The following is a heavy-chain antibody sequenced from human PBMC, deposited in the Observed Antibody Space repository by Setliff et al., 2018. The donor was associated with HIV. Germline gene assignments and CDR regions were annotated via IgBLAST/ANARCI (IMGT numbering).Heavy chain of an antibody. J-gene: IGHJ4*02. CDR3: ARYSTLTTNFDY. Sequence: SETLSLTCTVSGYSIGSGSFWGWIRQHPGKGLEWIATIPHNGGTYYNPDPSLTGRVTISVDTSKNQFSLKLAFVTAAYTAVYYCARYSTLTTNFDYWGQGTLVTVSS. CDR1: GYSIGSGSF. V-gene: IGHV4-38-2*02. D-gene: IGHD4-17*01. CDR2: IPHNGGT.